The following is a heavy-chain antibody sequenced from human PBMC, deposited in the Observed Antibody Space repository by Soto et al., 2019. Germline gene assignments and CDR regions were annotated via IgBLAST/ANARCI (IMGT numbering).Heavy chain of an antibody. Sequence: SETLSLTCTGSGGSISSDYWSWIRQPPGKGLEWIGYIYYSGSTNYNPSLKSRVTISVDTSKNQFSLKLSSVTAADTAVYYCAGEGDYYYVHDVWGQRTTVTVSS. V-gene: IGHV4-59*01. J-gene: IGHJ6*02. CDR1: GGSISSDY. D-gene: IGHD1-26*01. CDR2: IYYSGST. CDR3: AGEGDYYYVHDV.